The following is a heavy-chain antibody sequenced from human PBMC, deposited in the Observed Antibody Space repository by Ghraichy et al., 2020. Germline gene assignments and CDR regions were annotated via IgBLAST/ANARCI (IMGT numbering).Heavy chain of an antibody. Sequence: SETLSLTCAVYGGPFGGYYWNLIRQPPGKGLEWIGEIYPTGSTNSNPSLASRITISVDASRKQFSLRLASVTAADTAIYYCARGRYCGGGGCYPRSYSFDSWGQGTLVTVSS. J-gene: IGHJ4*02. CDR1: GGPFGGYY. V-gene: IGHV4-34*01. D-gene: IGHD2-15*01. CDR2: IYPTGST. CDR3: ARGRYCGGGGCYPRSYSFDS.